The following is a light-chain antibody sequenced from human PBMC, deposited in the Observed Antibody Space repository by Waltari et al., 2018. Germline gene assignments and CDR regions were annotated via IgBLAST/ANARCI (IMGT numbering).Light chain of an antibody. CDR2: GAS. Sequence: EIVLPQSPGTLALSQGERATLSCRASQSVGRALAWYQQKPGQAPRLLIYGASSRATGIPGKFSGSGSGTDFSFTISRVEPEDFAVYYCQMYVRLPVTFGQGTKVEVK. CDR3: QMYVRLPVT. V-gene: IGKV3-20*01. CDR1: QSVGRA. J-gene: IGKJ1*01.